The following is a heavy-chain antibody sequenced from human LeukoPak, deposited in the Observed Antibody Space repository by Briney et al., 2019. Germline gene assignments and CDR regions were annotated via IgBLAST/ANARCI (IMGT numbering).Heavy chain of an antibody. J-gene: IGHJ4*02. CDR1: GFTFSTYT. V-gene: IGHV3-21*01. CDR3: ARDFLPYDSGGYYCIFDY. Sequence: GGSLRLSCAGSGFTFSTYTMSWVRQAPGKGLEWVSSISSSGRKIYYADSVKGRFTISRDNAKNSLYLQMNSLRAEDTAVYYCARDFLPYDSGGYYCIFDYWGQGTLVTVSS. CDR2: ISSSGRKI. D-gene: IGHD3-22*01.